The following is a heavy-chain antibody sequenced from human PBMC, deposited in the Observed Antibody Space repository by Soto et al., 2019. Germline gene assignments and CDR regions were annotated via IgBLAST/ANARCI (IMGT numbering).Heavy chain of an antibody. J-gene: IGHJ4*02. CDR2: IYWDDDK. CDR1: GFSLSTSGVG. V-gene: IGHV2-5*02. D-gene: IGHD5-12*01. CDR3: AHYSGYAREAFFDY. Sequence: SGPTLVKPTQTLTLTCTFSGFSLSTSGVGVGWIRQPPGKALEWLALIYWDDDKRYSPSLKSRLTITKDTSKNQVVLTMTNMDPVDTATYYCAHYSGYAREAFFDYWGQGTLVTVSS.